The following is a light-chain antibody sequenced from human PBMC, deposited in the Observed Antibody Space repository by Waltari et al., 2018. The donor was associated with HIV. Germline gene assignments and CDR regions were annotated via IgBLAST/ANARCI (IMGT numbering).Light chain of an antibody. CDR2: RDD. CDR3: QVWDGSKVV. CDR1: EIESKN. J-gene: IGLJ1*01. V-gene: IGLV3-9*01. Sequence: SYELTQAVSVSVALGQTASLSCGGKEIESKNVQWFQQRRDQAPLLVTYRDDNRPSGTPERFSGSNSGTTATLTVLRAQAGDETVYYCQVWDGSKVVLGAGTTVTVL.